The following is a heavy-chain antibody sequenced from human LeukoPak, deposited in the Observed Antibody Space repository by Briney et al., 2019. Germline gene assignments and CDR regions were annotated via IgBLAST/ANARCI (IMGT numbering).Heavy chain of an antibody. CDR2: ISSSGSYI. V-gene: IGHV3-21*01. CDR1: AFTFSSYS. Sequence: GGSLRLSCAASAFTFSSYSMNWVRQAPGKGLEWVSSISSSGSYIYYADSVKGRFTISRDNAKNTLYLQMNSLRAEDTAVYYCARDSDYYDSSGYYNWFDPWGQGTLVTVSS. D-gene: IGHD3-22*01. J-gene: IGHJ5*02. CDR3: ARDSDYYDSSGYYNWFDP.